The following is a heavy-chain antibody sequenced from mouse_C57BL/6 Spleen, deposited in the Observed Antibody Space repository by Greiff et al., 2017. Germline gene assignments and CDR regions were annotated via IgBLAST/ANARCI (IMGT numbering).Heavy chain of an antibody. CDR1: GYTFTDYE. CDR3: TRYYGSRYWYFDV. Sequence: VQLQQSGAELVRPGASVTLSCKASGYTFTDYEMHWVKQTPVHGLEWIGAIDPETGGTAYNQKFKGKAILTADKSSSTAYMELRSLTSEDSAVYYCTRYYGSRYWYFDVWGTGTTVTVSS. D-gene: IGHD1-1*01. J-gene: IGHJ1*03. V-gene: IGHV1-15*01. CDR2: IDPETGGT.